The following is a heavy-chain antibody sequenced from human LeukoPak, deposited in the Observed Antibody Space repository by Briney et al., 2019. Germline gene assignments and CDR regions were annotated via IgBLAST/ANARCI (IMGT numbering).Heavy chain of an antibody. CDR3: ARKNSSSGYPFDY. CDR1: GFSFSSYS. Sequence: GGSLRLSCAASGFSFSSYSMNWVRQAPGKGLDWVSYISSDSSIMHHADAVKGRFAISRDNAKNALYLQMNSLRAEDTAVYYCARKNSSSGYPFDYWGQGTLVTVSS. V-gene: IGHV3-48*01. J-gene: IGHJ4*02. CDR2: ISSDSSIM. D-gene: IGHD3-22*01.